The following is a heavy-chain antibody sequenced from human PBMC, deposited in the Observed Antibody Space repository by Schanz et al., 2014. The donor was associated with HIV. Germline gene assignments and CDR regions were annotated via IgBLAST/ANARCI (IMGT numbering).Heavy chain of an antibody. CDR2: ISYDGVNK. D-gene: IGHD3-22*01. Sequence: QVHLVESGGGVVQPGRSLRLSCVASGFSFDSFGMHWVRQAPGKGLEWVAVISYDGVNKHFADSVKGRFTISRDNSKNTLYLQMTTLRTEDTAVYYCAKPEYDSSGNSQSHFDYWGQGTLVTVSS. V-gene: IGHV3-30*18. CDR1: GFSFDSFG. CDR3: AKPEYDSSGNSQSHFDY. J-gene: IGHJ4*02.